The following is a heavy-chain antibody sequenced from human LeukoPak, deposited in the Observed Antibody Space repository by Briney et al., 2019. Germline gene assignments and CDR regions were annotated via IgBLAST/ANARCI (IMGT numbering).Heavy chain of an antibody. D-gene: IGHD6-6*01. Sequence: GGSLRLSCAASGFTFSSYWMHWVRQAPGKGLVWVSRINSDGSSTSYADSVKGRLTISRDNAKNALYLQMNSLRAEDTAVYYCARDPLLVASFDYWGQGTLVTVSS. CDR1: GFTFSSYW. V-gene: IGHV3-74*01. CDR2: INSDGSST. J-gene: IGHJ4*02. CDR3: ARDPLLVASFDY.